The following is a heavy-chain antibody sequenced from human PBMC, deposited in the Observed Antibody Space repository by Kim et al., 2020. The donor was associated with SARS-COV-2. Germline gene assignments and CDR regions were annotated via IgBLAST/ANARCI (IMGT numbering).Heavy chain of an antibody. J-gene: IGHJ3*02. CDR2: ISSSSSYI. CDR3: ARDRGSVAGLDAFDI. CDR1: GFTFSSYS. Sequence: GGSLRLSCAASGFTFSSYSMNWVRQAPGKGLEWVSSISSSSSYIYYADSVKGRFTISRDNAKNSLYLQMNSLRAEDTAVYYCARDRGSVAGLDAFDIWGQGTMVTVSS. V-gene: IGHV3-21*01. D-gene: IGHD6-19*01.